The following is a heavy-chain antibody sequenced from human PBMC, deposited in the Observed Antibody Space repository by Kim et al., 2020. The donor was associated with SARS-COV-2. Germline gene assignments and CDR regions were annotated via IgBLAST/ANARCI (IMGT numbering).Heavy chain of an antibody. D-gene: IGHD3-22*01. CDR3: TRDNSIVVVISEWFDP. Sequence: GGSLRLSCTASGFTFGDYAMSWFRQAPGKGLEWVGFIRSKAYGGTTEYAASVKGRFTISRDDSKSIAYLQMNSLKTEDTAVYYCTRDNSIVVVISEWFDPWGQGTLVTVSS. V-gene: IGHV3-49*03. CDR1: GFTFGDYA. J-gene: IGHJ5*02. CDR2: IRSKAYGGTT.